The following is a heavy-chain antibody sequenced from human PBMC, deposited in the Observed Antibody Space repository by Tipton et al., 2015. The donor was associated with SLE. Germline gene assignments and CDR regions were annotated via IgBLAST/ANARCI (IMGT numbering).Heavy chain of an antibody. D-gene: IGHD3-10*01. CDR2: SNPSGST. V-gene: IGHV4-34*01. Sequence: TLSLTCAVSGGSFSGYYWSWIRQPPGKGLEWFGESNPSGSTNYNPSLKGRVTISVDPSKNQLSLKLTSVTAADTSVYYCARGAKERITLVRVRPYYFDYWGQGSLVTVSS. J-gene: IGHJ4*01. CDR1: GGSFSGYY. CDR3: ARGAKERITLVRVRPYYFDY.